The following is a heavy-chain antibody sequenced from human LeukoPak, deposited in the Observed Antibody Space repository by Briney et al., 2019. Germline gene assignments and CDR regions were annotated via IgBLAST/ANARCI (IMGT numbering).Heavy chain of an antibody. V-gene: IGHV1-18*01. CDR1: GYTFVNYG. D-gene: IGHD6-19*01. Sequence: ASVKVSCKASGYTFVNYGISWVRQAPGQGLEWVAWINPNNDDPRYSEKFQDRVTMTTDRSTNTAYMELRNLRSDDTAMYYCARGSSSGCGFWGQGTLVTVSS. J-gene: IGHJ4*02. CDR2: INPNNDDP. CDR3: ARGSSSGCGF.